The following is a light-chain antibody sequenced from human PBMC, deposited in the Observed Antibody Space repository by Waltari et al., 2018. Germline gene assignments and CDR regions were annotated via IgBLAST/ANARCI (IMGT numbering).Light chain of an antibody. Sequence: EIVLTQSPATLSLSPGDRAPLSCRARERIATHLAWFRQKPGQPPRVLIYDASTRATGIPARFSGSGFGTDFTLTISSLDPEDFAVYYCQQGSIWPLTFGGGTKVEIK. CDR2: DAS. CDR3: QQGSIWPLT. CDR1: ERIATH. J-gene: IGKJ4*01. V-gene: IGKV3-11*01.